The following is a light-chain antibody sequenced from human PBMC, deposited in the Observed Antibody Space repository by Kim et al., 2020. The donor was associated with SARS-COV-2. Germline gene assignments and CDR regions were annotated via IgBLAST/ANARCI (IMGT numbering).Light chain of an antibody. V-gene: IGKV3-15*01. CDR2: NSS. J-gene: IGKJ2*01. Sequence: EIVMTQSPATLSVSPGERATLSCRASQNVRGSLAWYQQKSGLPPTLLIYNSSTRATGIPGRFIGSGSGTEFTLTITSLRAEDFAVYYCQQYHTWYTFGQGTKLEI. CDR3: QQYHTWYT. CDR1: QNVRGS.